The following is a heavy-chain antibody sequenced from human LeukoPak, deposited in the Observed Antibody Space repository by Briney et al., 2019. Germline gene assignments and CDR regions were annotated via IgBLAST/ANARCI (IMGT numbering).Heavy chain of an antibody. CDR2: IKQDGSEK. CDR1: GLTVSTNY. V-gene: IGHV3-7*01. D-gene: IGHD3-9*01. J-gene: IGHJ4*02. CDR3: ARDSHRVAYYDILTGYEHPFDY. Sequence: PGGSLRLSCAASGLTVSTNYMTWVRQAPGKGLVWVANIKQDGSEKYYVDSVKGRFTISRDNAKNSLYLQMNSLRAEDTAVYYCARDSHRVAYYDILTGYEHPFDYWGQGTLVTVSS.